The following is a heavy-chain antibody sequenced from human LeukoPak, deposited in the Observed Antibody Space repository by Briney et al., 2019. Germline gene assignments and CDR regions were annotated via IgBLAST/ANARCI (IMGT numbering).Heavy chain of an antibody. D-gene: IGHD1-7*01. V-gene: IGHV3-73*01. Sequence: GGSLRLSCAASGFTFSGSPIHWVRQASRKGLEWVGHIRSKADKYATTYAASLRGRFTISGDDSENTAYLQMNSLRAEDTAVYYCTKDWNYAVDPWGQGTQVTVSS. J-gene: IGHJ5*02. CDR1: GFTFSGSP. CDR2: IRSKADKYAT. CDR3: TKDWNYAVDP.